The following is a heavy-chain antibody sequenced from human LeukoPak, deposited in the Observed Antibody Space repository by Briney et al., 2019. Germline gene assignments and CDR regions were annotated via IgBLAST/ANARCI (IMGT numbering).Heavy chain of an antibody. V-gene: IGHV4-34*01. CDR1: GLSFIGYY. Sequence: SATLSLTGAVYGLSFIGYYWSAIRHPPRNGLEWIGEINHIGSTNYNPSIKSRVTKSVDTSKNQFSLKLSSVTAADTAVYYCARGGEDSGYDLFDYWGQGTLVTVSS. J-gene: IGHJ4*02. CDR2: INHIGST. D-gene: IGHD5-12*01. CDR3: ARGGEDSGYDLFDY.